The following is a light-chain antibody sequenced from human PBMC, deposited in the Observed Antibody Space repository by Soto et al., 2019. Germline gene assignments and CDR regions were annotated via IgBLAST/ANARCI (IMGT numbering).Light chain of an antibody. Sequence: EIMLTQSPGTLSLSPGERATLSCRASQSVSSSYLAWYQQKPGQAPRRLIYGASNRATGIPARFSGGGSGTDFTLTISRLEPEDFAVYYCQQYGSSPYTFGQGTKLEIK. V-gene: IGKV3-20*01. J-gene: IGKJ2*01. CDR1: QSVSSSY. CDR2: GAS. CDR3: QQYGSSPYT.